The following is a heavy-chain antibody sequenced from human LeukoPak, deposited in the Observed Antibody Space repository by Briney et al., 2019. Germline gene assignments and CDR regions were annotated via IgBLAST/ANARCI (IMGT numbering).Heavy chain of an antibody. J-gene: IGHJ3*02. V-gene: IGHV4-61*02. Sequence: NPSQTLSLTCTVSGGSISSGSYYWSWIRQPAGKGLEWIGRIYTSGSTNYNPSLKSRVTISVDTSKNQFSLKLSSVTAADTAVYYCARDSYYDILTGYQEAAFDIWGQGTMVTVSS. D-gene: IGHD3-9*01. CDR3: ARDSYYDILTGYQEAAFDI. CDR1: GGSISSGSYY. CDR2: IYTSGST.